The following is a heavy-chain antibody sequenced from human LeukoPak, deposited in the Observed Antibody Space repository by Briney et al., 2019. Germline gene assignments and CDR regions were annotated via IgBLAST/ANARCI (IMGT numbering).Heavy chain of an antibody. V-gene: IGHV3-21*01. CDR1: GFTFSSYS. D-gene: IGHD2-2*01. CDR2: ISSSSSYI. J-gene: IGHJ4*02. Sequence: GGSLRLSCAASGFTFSSYSMNWVRQAPGKGLEWVSSISSSSSYIYYADSAKGRFTISRDDAKNSLYLQMNSLRAEDTAVYYCAGRDSQLLTNWGQGTLVTVSS. CDR3: AGRDSQLLTN.